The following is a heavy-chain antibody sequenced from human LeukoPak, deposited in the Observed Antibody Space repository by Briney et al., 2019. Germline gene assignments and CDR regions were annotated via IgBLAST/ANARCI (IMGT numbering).Heavy chain of an antibody. CDR2: IYYSGST. D-gene: IGHD6-13*01. CDR1: GGSIGSSSYY. CDR3: ANTPLAAAGSPSAPFDP. J-gene: IGHJ5*02. V-gene: IGHV4-39*01. Sequence: PSETLSLTCTVSGGSIGSSSYYWAWIRQPPGKGLEWIGSIYYSGSTYYNPSLESRVTISVDTSKNQFSLKLSSVTAADTAVYYCANTPLAAAGSPSAPFDPWGQGTLVTVSS.